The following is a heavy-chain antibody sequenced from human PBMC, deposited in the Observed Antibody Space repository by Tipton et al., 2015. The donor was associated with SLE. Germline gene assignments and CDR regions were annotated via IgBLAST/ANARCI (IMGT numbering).Heavy chain of an antibody. CDR3: ARGRDSSGYYFHNWFDP. J-gene: IGHJ5*02. CDR1: GYTFTSYG. V-gene: IGHV1-18*01. Sequence: QSGAEVKKPGASVKVSCMASGYTFTSYGISWVRQAPGQGLEWMGWISAYNGNTNYSQKLQARVTMTTDTSTSTAYMELRSLGSDDTAVDYCARGRDSSGYYFHNWFDPGGQGTLVTVSS. D-gene: IGHD3-22*01. CDR2: ISAYNGNT.